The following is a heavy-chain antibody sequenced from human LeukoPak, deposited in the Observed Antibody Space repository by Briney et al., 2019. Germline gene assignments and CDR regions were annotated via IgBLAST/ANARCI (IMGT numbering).Heavy chain of an antibody. D-gene: IGHD3-3*01. Sequence: SETLSLTCTVSGGSISSGDYYWSWIRQPPGKGLEWIGYIYYSGSTYYNPSLKSRVTISVDTSKNQFSLKLSSATAADTAVYYCARAPHDYDFWPYVFDYWGQGTLVTVSS. CDR3: ARAPHDYDFWPYVFDY. CDR2: IYYSGST. J-gene: IGHJ4*02. V-gene: IGHV4-30-4*01. CDR1: GGSISSGDYY.